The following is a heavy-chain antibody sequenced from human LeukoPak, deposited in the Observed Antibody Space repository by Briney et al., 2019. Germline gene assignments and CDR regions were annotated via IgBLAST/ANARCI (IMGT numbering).Heavy chain of an antibody. CDR3: ARDRSSGWYVYDY. D-gene: IGHD6-19*01. V-gene: IGHV3-23*01. CDR1: GFTFTSYA. CDR2: ISPSGGST. J-gene: IGHJ4*02. Sequence: AGGSLRLSCAASGFTFTSYAMSWVRQTPGKGLEWVSGISPSGGSTYYPDSVKGRFTISRDNSKNTLYLQMNSLRAEDTAVYYCARDRSSGWYVYDYWGQGTLVTVSS.